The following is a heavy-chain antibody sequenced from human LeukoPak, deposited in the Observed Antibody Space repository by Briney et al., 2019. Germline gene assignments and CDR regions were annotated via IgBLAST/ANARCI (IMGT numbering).Heavy chain of an antibody. D-gene: IGHD1-26*01. CDR2: INTDGSVT. Sequence: GGSLRLSCAASGITVSTFWMHWVRQAPGEGLVWVSRINTDGSVTNYADSVEGRITISRDNAKNMLYLQMNDLRAEDTAVYYCITDRYSDSAFGDWGQGTLVTVSS. V-gene: IGHV3-74*01. CDR1: GITVSTFW. J-gene: IGHJ4*02. CDR3: ITDRYSDSAFGD.